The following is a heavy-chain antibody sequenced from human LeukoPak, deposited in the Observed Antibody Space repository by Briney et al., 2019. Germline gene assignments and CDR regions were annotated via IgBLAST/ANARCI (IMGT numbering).Heavy chain of an antibody. D-gene: IGHD4-11*01. J-gene: IGHJ6*02. CDR2: IYYSGST. CDR1: GGSISSYY. V-gene: IGHV4-59*08. CDR3: ARLQTPYYYGMDV. Sequence: SETLSLTCTVSGGSISSYYWSWIRQPPGKGLEWIGYIYYSGSTNYNPSLKSRVAISVDTSKNQFSLKLSSVTAADTAVYYCARLQTPYYYGMDVWGQGTTVTVSS.